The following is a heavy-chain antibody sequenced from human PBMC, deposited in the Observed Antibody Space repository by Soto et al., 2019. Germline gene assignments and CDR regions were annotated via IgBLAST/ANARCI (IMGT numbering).Heavy chain of an antibody. CDR2: IFSNDEK. Sequence: QVTLKESGPVLVKPTETLTLTCTVSGFSLSNARMGVSWIRQPPGKALEWLAHIFSNDEKSYSTSLKSRLTIAKDTSNSQVVLTMTNMDTVDTATYYCARDYDTLHYGMDVWGQGTTVTVSS. CDR1: GFSLSNARMG. CDR3: ARDYDTLHYGMDV. J-gene: IGHJ6*02. V-gene: IGHV2-26*01. D-gene: IGHD3-9*01.